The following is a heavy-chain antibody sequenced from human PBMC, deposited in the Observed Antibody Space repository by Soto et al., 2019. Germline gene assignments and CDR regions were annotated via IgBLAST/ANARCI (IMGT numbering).Heavy chain of an antibody. CDR2: VYYNGNT. V-gene: IGHV4-39*01. Sequence: SETLSLTCTVSGGSTRSSDYQWVWIRQPPGKGLEWIGNVYYNGNTYYTPSLKSRLTISVDTSNNQFSLRLKDVSAADTAVYYCATSQHLRYWGQGTPVTVSS. J-gene: IGHJ4*02. CDR1: GGSTRSSDYQ. CDR3: ATSQHLRY. D-gene: IGHD6-13*01.